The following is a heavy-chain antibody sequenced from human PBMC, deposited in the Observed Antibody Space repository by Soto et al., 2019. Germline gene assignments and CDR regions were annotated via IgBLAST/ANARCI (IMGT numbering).Heavy chain of an antibody. Sequence: ASLKVSCKASGYTFTSYGISWVRQAPGQGLEWMGWISAYNGNTSYAQKLQGRVTMTTDTSTSTAYMELRSLRSDDTAVYYCARDSPAAASGYYYYGMDVWGQGTTVTVSS. V-gene: IGHV1-18*01. J-gene: IGHJ6*02. CDR2: ISAYNGNT. CDR1: GYTFTSYG. D-gene: IGHD6-13*01. CDR3: ARDSPAAASGYYYYGMDV.